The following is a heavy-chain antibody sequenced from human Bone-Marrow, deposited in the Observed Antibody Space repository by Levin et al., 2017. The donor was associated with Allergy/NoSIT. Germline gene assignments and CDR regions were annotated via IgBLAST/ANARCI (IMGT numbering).Heavy chain of an antibody. Sequence: QHGESLKISCTASGFTFSNHWLSWMRQAPGKGPEWVAIIKQDGSERYYVDSVKGRFTISRDNAKNSLYLQMNSLRVEDTAVFYCARIRGGQWLVDYWGQGTLVSVSS. CDR2: IKQDGSER. CDR3: ARIRGGQWLVDY. CDR1: GFTFSNHW. D-gene: IGHD6-19*01. V-gene: IGHV3-7*01. J-gene: IGHJ4*02.